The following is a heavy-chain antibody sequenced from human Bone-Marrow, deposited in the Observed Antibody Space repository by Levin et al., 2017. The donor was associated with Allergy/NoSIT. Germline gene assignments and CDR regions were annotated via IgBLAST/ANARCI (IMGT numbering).Heavy chain of an antibody. V-gene: IGHV4-34*01. CDR3: ARRSWLRLGRGWNFDL. J-gene: IGHJ2*01. D-gene: IGHD5-12*01. Sequence: NASETLSLTCAVYGGSFSGYYWSWVRQPPGKGLEWIGEINHSGSTNYNPSLKSRVTISVDTSKNQFSLKLSSVTAADTAVYYCARRSWLRLGRGWNFDLWGRGTLVTVSS. CDR1: GGSFSGYY. CDR2: INHSGST.